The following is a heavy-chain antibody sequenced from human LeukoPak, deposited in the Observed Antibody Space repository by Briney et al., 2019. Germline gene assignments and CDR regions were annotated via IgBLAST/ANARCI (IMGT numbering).Heavy chain of an antibody. D-gene: IGHD1-26*01. V-gene: IGHV3-48*01. CDR3: ARCNIVGASLFDY. CDR2: ISSSGSTI. Sequence: GGSLRLSCAASGFTFRSYSMNWVRQAPGKGLEWVSYISSSGSTIYYADSVKGRFTISRDNAKNSLYLQMNSLRADDTAVYYCARCNIVGASLFDYWGQGNLVTVSS. J-gene: IGHJ4*02. CDR1: GFTFRSYS.